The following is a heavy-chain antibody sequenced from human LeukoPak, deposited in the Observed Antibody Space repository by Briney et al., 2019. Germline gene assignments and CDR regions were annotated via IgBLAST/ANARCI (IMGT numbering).Heavy chain of an antibody. CDR2: IYTSGST. V-gene: IGHV4-61*02. CDR3: ARDPIRPYYYDSSGYGAFDI. CDR1: GGSISSGSYY. D-gene: IGHD3-22*01. J-gene: IGHJ3*02. Sequence: SETLSLTCTVSGGSISSGSYYWSWIRQPAGKGLEWIGRIYTSGSTNYNPSLKSRVTISVDTSKNQFSLKLSSVTAADTAVHYCARDPIRPYYYDSSGYGAFDIWGQGTMVTVSS.